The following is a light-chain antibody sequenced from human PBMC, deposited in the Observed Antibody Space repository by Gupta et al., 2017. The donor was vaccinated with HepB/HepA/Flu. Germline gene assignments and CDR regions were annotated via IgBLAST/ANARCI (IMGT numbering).Light chain of an antibody. CDR1: SSNIENNN. J-gene: IGLJ2*01. CDR3: ATWDDSLRGPV. CDR2: SNN. V-gene: IGLV1-47*01. Sequence: QSVLTQAPSASGTPGQRVTISCSGSSSNIENNNVCWYQHVPGTAPKPLIYSNNQQPSGVPDRFSGSKSGTSASLAISGLRSEDEADYYCATWDDSLRGPVFGGGTKLTVL.